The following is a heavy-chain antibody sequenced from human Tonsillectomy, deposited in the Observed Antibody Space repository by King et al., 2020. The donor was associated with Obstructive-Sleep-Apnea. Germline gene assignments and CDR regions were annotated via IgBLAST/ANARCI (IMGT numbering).Heavy chain of an antibody. CDR3: ARYPRRGPDAFDI. Sequence: PLQESGPGLVKPSQTLSLTCTVSGGSISSGGYYWSWIRQHPGKGLEWIGYIYYSGSTYYNPSLKSRVTISVDTSKNQFSLKLSSVTAADTAVYYCARYPRRGPDAFDIWGQGTMVTVSS. CDR2: IYYSGST. D-gene: IGHD3-10*01. J-gene: IGHJ3*02. CDR1: GGSISSGGYY. V-gene: IGHV4-31*03.